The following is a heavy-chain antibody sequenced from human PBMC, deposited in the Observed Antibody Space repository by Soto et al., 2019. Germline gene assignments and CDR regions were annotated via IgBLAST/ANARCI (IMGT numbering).Heavy chain of an antibody. CDR1: GFTFSSYW. V-gene: IGHV3-74*03. Sequence: SGFTFSSYWVHWVRQVPGKGLVWVSRINPDGSTTSYVDSVKGRFTISRDNAKNSLYLQMNSLRPEDTAFYYCTRMTLAGFDHWGQGSLVTVSS. CDR2: INPDGSTT. CDR3: TRMTLAGFDH. J-gene: IGHJ4*02. D-gene: IGHD1-1*01.